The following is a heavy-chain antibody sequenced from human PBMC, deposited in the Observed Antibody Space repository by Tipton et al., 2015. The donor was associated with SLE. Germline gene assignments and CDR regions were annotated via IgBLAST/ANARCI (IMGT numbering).Heavy chain of an antibody. V-gene: IGHV1-2*02. CDR1: GGTFSSYA. CDR2: ISPSSGGA. J-gene: IGHJ3*01. D-gene: IGHD1-1*01. CDR3: AREERTGWVL. Sequence: QSGPEVKKPGSSVKVSCKASGGTFSSYAISWVRQAPGQGLEWMGGISPSSGGAIHAQRFQDRVTMTTDTSVNTVYMELTNLRSDDTAVFYCAREERTGWVLWGQGTRVTVSS.